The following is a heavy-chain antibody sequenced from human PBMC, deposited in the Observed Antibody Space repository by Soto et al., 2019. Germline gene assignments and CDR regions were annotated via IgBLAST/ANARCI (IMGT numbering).Heavy chain of an antibody. CDR2: IYYSGDT. J-gene: IGHJ5*02. Sequence: SETLSLTCTVSGGSISTGDYYWSWIRQPPGKGLEWIGYIYYSGDTYYNPSLKSRLTISVDTSKNQFSLKLRSVTAADTAVYYCARGGYDILTGRNWSDPWGQGTLVTVS. D-gene: IGHD3-9*01. CDR3: ARGGYDILTGRNWSDP. CDR1: GGSISTGDYY. V-gene: IGHV4-30-4*01.